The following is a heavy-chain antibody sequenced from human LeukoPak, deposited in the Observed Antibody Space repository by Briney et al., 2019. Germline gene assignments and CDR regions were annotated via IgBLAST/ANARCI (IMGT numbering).Heavy chain of an antibody. J-gene: IGHJ5*02. CDR2: IYYSGST. CDR3: ARVTVTHNWFDP. D-gene: IGHD4-11*01. CDR1: GGSISSGDYY. V-gene: IGHV4-30-4*01. Sequence: SQTLSLTRTVSGGSISSGDYYWSWIRQPPGKGLEWIGYIYYSGSTYYNPSLKSRVTISVDTSKNQFSLKLSSVTAADTAVYYCARVTVTHNWFDPWGQGTLVTVSS.